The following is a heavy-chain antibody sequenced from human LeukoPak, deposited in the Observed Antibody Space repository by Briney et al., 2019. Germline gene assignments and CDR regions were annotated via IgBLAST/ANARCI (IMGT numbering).Heavy chain of an antibody. J-gene: IGHJ4*02. D-gene: IGHD3-22*01. Sequence: ASVEVSFKASGYTFTIYYMHWVRQAPGQGREWMGIINPSGGSTTNYAQKFQGRVTMTRDTSTSTVDMELSSLRSEDTAVYYCARAFSSGRRFDYWGQGTLVTVSS. CDR2: INPSGGST. CDR3: ARAFSSGRRFDY. V-gene: IGHV1-46*01. CDR1: GYTFTIYY.